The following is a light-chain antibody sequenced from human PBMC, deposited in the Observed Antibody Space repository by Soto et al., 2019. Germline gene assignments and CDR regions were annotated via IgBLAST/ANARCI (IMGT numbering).Light chain of an antibody. CDR1: SSDVGGYNY. CDR3: SSYTTSSTVV. CDR2: DVS. V-gene: IGLV2-14*03. J-gene: IGLJ3*02. Sequence: ALTQPASVSGSPGQSITISCTGTSSDVGGYNYVAWYQQYPGEAPRVIIHDVSNRPSGISNRFSGSKSGNTAALTIFGLQAEDEADYYCSSYTTSSTVVFGGGTKVTVL.